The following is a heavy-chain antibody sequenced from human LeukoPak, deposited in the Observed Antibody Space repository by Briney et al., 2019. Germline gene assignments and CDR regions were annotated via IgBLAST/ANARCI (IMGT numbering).Heavy chain of an antibody. CDR1: GFTFSSYA. J-gene: IGHJ4*02. D-gene: IGHD6-19*01. Sequence: GGSLRLSCAASGFTFSSYAMNWVRQAPGKGLEWVSAIRGSGGSTYYADSVKGRFTISRDNSKNTLYLQMNSLRAEDTAVYYCAKALERWLDYFDYWGQGTLVIVSS. CDR2: IRGSGGST. CDR3: AKALERWLDYFDY. V-gene: IGHV3-23*01.